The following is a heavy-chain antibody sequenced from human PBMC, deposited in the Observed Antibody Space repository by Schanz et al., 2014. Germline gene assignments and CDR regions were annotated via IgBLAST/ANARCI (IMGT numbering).Heavy chain of an antibody. D-gene: IGHD6-19*01. CDR3: ATDYSGGGCHI. CDR2: IWYDGSNK. J-gene: IGHJ3*02. CDR1: GFTFSIYA. V-gene: IGHV3-30*04. Sequence: QVQLVESGGGVVQPGRSLRLSCAASGFTFSIYAMHWVRQAPGKGLEWVAVIWYDGSNKDYADSVRGRFTLSRDNSKNTVYLQMNSLRAEDTALYFCATDYSGGGCHIWGQGTMVTVSS.